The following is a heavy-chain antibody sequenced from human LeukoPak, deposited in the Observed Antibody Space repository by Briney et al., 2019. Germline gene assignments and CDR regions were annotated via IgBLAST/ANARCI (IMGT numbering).Heavy chain of an antibody. CDR3: ARDFRRGYSSG. V-gene: IGHV3-66*01. Sequence: PGGSLRLSCAASGFIASSDYMTWVRQAPGKGLEWVSVIYSDDSTYYADSVRGRFTISRGKSKNTLYLQMNSLRAEDTAVYYCARDFRRGYSSGWGQGTLVTVSS. D-gene: IGHD6-19*01. CDR1: GFIASSDY. J-gene: IGHJ4*02. CDR2: IYSDDST.